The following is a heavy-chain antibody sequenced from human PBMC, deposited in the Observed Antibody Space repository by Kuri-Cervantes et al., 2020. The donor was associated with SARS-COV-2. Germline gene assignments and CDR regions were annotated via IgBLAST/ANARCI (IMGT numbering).Heavy chain of an antibody. CDR3: ATDRVRVVTHNFDY. CDR2: IAYDGSNK. CDR1: GFTFSSYG. Sequence: GGSLRLSCAASGFTFSSYGMHWVRQAPGKGLEWVAVIAYDGSNKYYGNSVKGRFTISRDNSKNTLYLQMNSLRAEDTAVYYCATDRVRVVTHNFDYWGQGTLVTVSP. V-gene: IGHV3-30*03. D-gene: IGHD3-10*01. J-gene: IGHJ4*02.